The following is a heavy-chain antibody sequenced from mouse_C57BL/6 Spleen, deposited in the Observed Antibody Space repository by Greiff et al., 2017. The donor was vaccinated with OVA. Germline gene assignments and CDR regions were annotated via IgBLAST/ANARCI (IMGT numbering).Heavy chain of an antibody. D-gene: IGHD2-5*01. CDR1: GYTFTSYG. CDR2: IYPRSGNT. Sequence: QVQLQQSGAELARPGASVKLSCKASGYTFTSYGISWVKQRTGQGLEWIGEIYPRSGNTYYNEKFKGKATLTADKSSSTAYMELRSLTSEDSAVYFCARSNYSNYPFAYWGQGTLVTVSA. J-gene: IGHJ3*01. CDR3: ARSNYSNYPFAY. V-gene: IGHV1-81*01.